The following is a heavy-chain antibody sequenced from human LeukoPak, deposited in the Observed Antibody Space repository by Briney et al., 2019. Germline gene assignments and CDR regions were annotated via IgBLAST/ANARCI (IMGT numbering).Heavy chain of an antibody. J-gene: IGHJ4*02. V-gene: IGHV3-33*01. CDR1: GFTFSSYG. CDR2: IWYDGSNK. Sequence: GGSLRLSCAASGFTFSSYGMHWVRQAPGKGLEWVAVIWYDGSNKYYADSVKGRFTISRDNSKNTLYLQMNSLRAEDTAVYYCARGSSSSPLADFDYWGQGTLVTVSS. CDR3: ARGSSSSPLADFDY. D-gene: IGHD6-6*01.